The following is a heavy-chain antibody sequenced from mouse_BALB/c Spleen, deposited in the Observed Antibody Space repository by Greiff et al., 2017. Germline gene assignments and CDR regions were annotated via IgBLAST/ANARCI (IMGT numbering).Heavy chain of an antibody. CDR2: ISSGGGST. V-gene: IGHV5-12-1*01. J-gene: IGHJ4*01. D-gene: IGHD1-1*01. Sequence: EVHLVESGGGLVKPGGSLKLSCAASGFAFSSYDMSWVRQTPEKRLEWVAYISSGGGSTYYPDTVKGRFTISRDNAKNTLYLQMSSLKSEDTAMYYCARHGRGLLRGDYWGQGTSVTVSS. CDR3: ARHGRGLLRGDY. CDR1: GFAFSSYD.